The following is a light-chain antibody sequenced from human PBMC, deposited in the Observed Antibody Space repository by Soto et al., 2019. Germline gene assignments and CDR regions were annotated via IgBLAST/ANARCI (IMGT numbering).Light chain of an antibody. CDR2: GAS. CDR3: QQHRT. J-gene: IGKJ1*01. V-gene: IGKV3-20*01. CDR1: QSVSSSY. Sequence: EIVLTQSPGTLSLSPGERATLSCRASQSVSSSYLAWYQQRPGQAPRLLIYGASSRATGIPDRFSGSGSGTDFTLTISRLEPEDFAVYYCQQHRTFGQETKVDIK.